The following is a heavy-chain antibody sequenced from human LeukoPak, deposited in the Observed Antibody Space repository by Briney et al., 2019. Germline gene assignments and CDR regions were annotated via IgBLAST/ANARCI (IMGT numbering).Heavy chain of an antibody. CDR1: GGSFSGYY. D-gene: IGHD3-22*01. Sequence: PSETLSLTCAVYGGSFSGYYWSWIRQPPGKGLEWIGEINHSESTNYNPSLKSRVTISVDTSKNQFSLKLSSVTAADTAVYYCARGKDYYDSSGYSSRRLYFDYWGQGTLVTVSS. J-gene: IGHJ4*02. CDR2: INHSEST. V-gene: IGHV4-34*01. CDR3: ARGKDYYDSSGYSSRRLYFDY.